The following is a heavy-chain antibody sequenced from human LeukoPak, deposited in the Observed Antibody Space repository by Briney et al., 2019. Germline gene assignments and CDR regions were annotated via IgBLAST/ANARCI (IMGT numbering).Heavy chain of an antibody. CDR1: GFAFSASA. D-gene: IGHD3-10*01. CDR3: TTFEAASGTYYNLGY. V-gene: IGHV3-73*01. CDR2: IRSKAHSSST. J-gene: IGHJ4*02. Sequence: GGPLRLSCAASGFAFSASAMHWVRQASGKGLEWVGRIRSKAHSSSTAYAPSVKGRFAISRDDSKNTAYLQINSLKTEDTAVYYCTTFEAASGTYYNLGYWGQGTLVTVSS.